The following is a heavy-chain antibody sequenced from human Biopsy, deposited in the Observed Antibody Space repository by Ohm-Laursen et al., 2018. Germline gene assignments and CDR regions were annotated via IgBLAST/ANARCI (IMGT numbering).Heavy chain of an antibody. J-gene: IGHJ1*01. CDR2: NIPILGTG. CDR1: GGTFSNYG. D-gene: IGHD3-9*01. V-gene: IGHV1-69*06. CDR3: ATKLTGYFHH. Sequence: SSVKVSCKVPGGTFSNYGVNWVRQAPGQGLEWLGGNIPILGTGNYAQKFQDRVAVAADTSTSTATMELRSLRSDDTAVYYCATKLTGYFHHWGQGTLVIVSS.